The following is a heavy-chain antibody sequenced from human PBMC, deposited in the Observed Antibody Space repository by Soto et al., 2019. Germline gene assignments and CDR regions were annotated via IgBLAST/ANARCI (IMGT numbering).Heavy chain of an antibody. CDR2: ISSSGSTK. CDR1: GFTFSSFV. Sequence: GGSLRLSCAASGFTFSSFVMNWVRQAPDKGLEWASYISSSGSTKYYADSVKGRFAISRDNAKNSLWLQMSSLRAEDTAVYYCAREYTAWPLAYGLDVWGQGTTVTVSS. CDR3: AREYTAWPLAYGLDV. V-gene: IGHV3-48*03. D-gene: IGHD2-2*02. J-gene: IGHJ6*02.